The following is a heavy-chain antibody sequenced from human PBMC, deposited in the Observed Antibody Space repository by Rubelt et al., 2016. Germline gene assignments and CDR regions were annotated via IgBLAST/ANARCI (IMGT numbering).Heavy chain of an antibody. J-gene: IGHJ5*02. Sequence: QVQLVQSGAEVKKPGASVKVSCKASGYTFTSYGISWVRQAPGQGLEWMGWISAYNGNTNFVQNLQGRVTMTTDTSTRTAYMELWSLGSDDSAVYYCARVRTVVMTNWFDRWGQGTLVTVSS. V-gene: IGHV1-18*01. CDR2: ISAYNGNT. CDR3: ARVRTVVMTNWFDR. D-gene: IGHD4-23*01. CDR1: GYTFTSYG.